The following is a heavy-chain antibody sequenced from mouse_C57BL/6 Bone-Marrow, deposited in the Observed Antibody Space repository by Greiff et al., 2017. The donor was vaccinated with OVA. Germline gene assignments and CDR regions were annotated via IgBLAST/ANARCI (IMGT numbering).Heavy chain of an antibody. V-gene: IGHV6-3*01. CDR2: IRLKSDNYAT. CDR1: GFTFSNYW. Sequence: EVKLVESGGGLVQPGGSMKLSCVASGFTFSNYWMNWVRQSPEKGLEWVAQIRLKSDNYATHYAESVKGRFTISRDDSKSSVYMQMNNLRAEDTGSYYCTGPYGSDAMDYWGQGTSVTVSS. D-gene: IGHD1-1*01. CDR3: TGPYGSDAMDY. J-gene: IGHJ4*01.